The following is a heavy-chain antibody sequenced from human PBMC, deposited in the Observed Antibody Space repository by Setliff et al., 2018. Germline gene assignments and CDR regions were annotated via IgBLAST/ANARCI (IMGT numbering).Heavy chain of an antibody. CDR3: ARGSVKMVALPTANYFDP. D-gene: IGHD2-2*01. CDR1: GYSFTNYG. Sequence: GASVKVSCKAFGYSFTNYGLNWVRQAPGQGLEWMGWISGYDDNTNYAQHLQGRVTMTTDTSTSTAYMELRSLTSADTAVYYCARGSVKMVALPTANYFDPWGQGTPVTVSS. V-gene: IGHV1-18*01. J-gene: IGHJ5*02. CDR2: ISGYDDNT.